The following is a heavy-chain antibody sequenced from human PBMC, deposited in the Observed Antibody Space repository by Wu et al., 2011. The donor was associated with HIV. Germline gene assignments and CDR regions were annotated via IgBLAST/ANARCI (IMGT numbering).Heavy chain of an antibody. CDR1: GYTFSSYY. Sequence: EVKKPGASVKVSCKAVGYTFSSYYMHWVRQAPGQGLEWMGIINPRGCSTTYAQKFQGRVTLTSDTSTSTVSLELSGLRSEDTAVYYCARVYARYYYYYMDVWGKGTTVTVSS. V-gene: IGHV1-46*01. J-gene: IGHJ6*03. D-gene: IGHD2-8*01. CDR2: INPRGCST. CDR3: ARVYARYYYYYMDV.